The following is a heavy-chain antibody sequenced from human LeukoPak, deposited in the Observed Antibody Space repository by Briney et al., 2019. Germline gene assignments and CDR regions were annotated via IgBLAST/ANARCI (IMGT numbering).Heavy chain of an antibody. CDR1: GASISGPGYS. V-gene: IGHV4-30-2*01. J-gene: IGHJ2*01. Sequence: PSETLSLICAVSGASISGPGYSWSWVRQPPGKGLEWIGYIYNSASTYYNPSLKSRVTIPLDRSKNHFSLKLTSVTAADTAVYYCATSRAAPYWYFDLWGRGTLVTVSS. CDR2: IYNSAST. CDR3: ATSRAAPYWYFDL. D-gene: IGHD6-25*01.